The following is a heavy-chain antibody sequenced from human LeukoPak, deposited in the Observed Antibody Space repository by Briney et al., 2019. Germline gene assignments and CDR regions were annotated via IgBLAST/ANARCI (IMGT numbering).Heavy chain of an antibody. CDR3: AKSDSNNYSAGTDY. CDR2: ISGGSGNT. V-gene: IGHV3-23*01. CDR1: GFTFTSYS. J-gene: IGHJ4*02. Sequence: PWGSLRLSCAASGFTFTSYSMHWVRQGPERGLEWVSSISGGSGNTYYADSVKGRFTISRDNSKNTMYLQMNSLRAEDTAVYYCAKSDSNNYSAGTDYWGQGTVVTVSS. D-gene: IGHD3-22*01.